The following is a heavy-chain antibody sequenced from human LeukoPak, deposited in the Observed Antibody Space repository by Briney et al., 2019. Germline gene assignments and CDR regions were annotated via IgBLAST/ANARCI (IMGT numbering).Heavy chain of an antibody. D-gene: IGHD4-17*01. V-gene: IGHV6-1*01. CDR1: GHSVSNNSAA. Sequence: SQTLSLTCAISGHSVSNNSAAWNWIRQSPSRGLEWLGSTYYRSKWYNDYAVSVKSRITINPDTSKNQFSLQLNSVTPEDTAVYYCARDCEGPPYGDRVAGGFDYWGQGTLVTVSS. J-gene: IGHJ4*02. CDR2: TYYRSKWYN. CDR3: ARDCEGPPYGDRVAGGFDY.